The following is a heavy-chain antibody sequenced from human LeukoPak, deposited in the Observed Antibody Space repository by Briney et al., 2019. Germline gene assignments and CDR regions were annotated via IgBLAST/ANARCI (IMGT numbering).Heavy chain of an antibody. Sequence: KSSETLSLTCAVYGGPFSGYFWSWIRQPPGKGLEWIGEINHRGSTKYNPSLKDRVTISVDTSKNQFSLRLSSVTAADTAVYSCARAEPGIHQQIDYWGQGTLVSVSS. V-gene: IGHV4-34*01. D-gene: IGHD3-10*01. CDR3: ARAEPGIHQQIDY. CDR2: INHRGST. J-gene: IGHJ4*02. CDR1: GGPFSGYF.